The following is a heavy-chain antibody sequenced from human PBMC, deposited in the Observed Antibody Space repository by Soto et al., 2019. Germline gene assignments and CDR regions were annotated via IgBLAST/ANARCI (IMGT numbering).Heavy chain of an antibody. CDR1: GFTFSSYW. CDR2: INSDGSST. CDR3: ARSSSSWYLFFDY. D-gene: IGHD6-13*01. Sequence: TGGSLRLSCAASGFTFSSYWMHWVRQAPGKGLVLVSRINSDGSSTSYADSVKGRFTISRDNAKNTLYLQMNSLRAEDTAVYYCARSSSSWYLFFDYWGQGTLVTVSS. J-gene: IGHJ4*02. V-gene: IGHV3-74*01.